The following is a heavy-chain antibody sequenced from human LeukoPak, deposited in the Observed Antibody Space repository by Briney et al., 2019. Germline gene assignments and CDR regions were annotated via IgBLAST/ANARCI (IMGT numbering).Heavy chain of an antibody. CDR3: ARVYYSSSYDYWYFDL. V-gene: IGHV4-59*01. D-gene: IGHD6-13*01. Sequence: GSLRLSCAASGFTFSSYSMNWVRQAPGKGLEWIGYIYYSGSTNYNPSLKSRVTISVDTSKNQFSLKLSSETAADTAVYYCARVYYSSSYDYWYFDLWGRGTLVTVSS. J-gene: IGHJ2*01. CDR1: GFTFSSYS. CDR2: IYYSGST.